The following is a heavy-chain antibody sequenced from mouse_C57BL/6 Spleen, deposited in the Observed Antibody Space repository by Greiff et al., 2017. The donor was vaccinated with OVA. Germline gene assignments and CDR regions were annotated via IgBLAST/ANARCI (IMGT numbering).Heavy chain of an antibody. V-gene: IGHV1-15*01. CDR3: TPGGSSYWYFDV. J-gene: IGHJ1*03. CDR2: IDPETGGT. CDR1: GYTFTDYE. Sequence: VQLQQSGAELVRPGASVTLSCKASGYTFTDYEMHWVKQTPVHGLEWIGAIDPETGGTAYNQKFKGKAILTADKSSSTAYMELRSLTSEDSAVDYCTPGGSSYWYFDVWGTGTTVTVSS. D-gene: IGHD1-1*01.